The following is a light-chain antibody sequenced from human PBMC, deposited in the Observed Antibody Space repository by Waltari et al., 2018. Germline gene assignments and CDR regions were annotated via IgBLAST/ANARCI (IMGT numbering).Light chain of an antibody. J-gene: IGLJ3*02. CDR3: ATWDDSLNGWV. CDR1: STTITNY. Sequence: QSVLTQPPSASGAPGQEVSISCSGGSTTITNYLFWYQHFPGTAPKLIVYKAYGRHSGVPDRFSASKSGTSASLAIGGLRSDDEADYYCATWDDSLNGWVFGGGTKLTVL. CDR2: KAY. V-gene: IGLV1-47*01.